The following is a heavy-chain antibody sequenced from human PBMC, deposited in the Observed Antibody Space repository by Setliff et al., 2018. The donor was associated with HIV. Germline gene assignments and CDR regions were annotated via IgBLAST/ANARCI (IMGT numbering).Heavy chain of an antibody. CDR3: THRRRDGFIPY. V-gene: IGHV2-5*02. Sequence: ASGPTLVNPTPPLTLTCTFSGFSLSATSMGVGWVRQPPGKALEWLALIYWDDDKRYSPSLESRLTITKDTSKNQVVLTMTNMDSVDTATYYCTHRRRDGFIPYWGQGTRVTVSS. CDR1: GFSLSATSMG. CDR2: IYWDDDK. J-gene: IGHJ4*02. D-gene: IGHD2-21*01.